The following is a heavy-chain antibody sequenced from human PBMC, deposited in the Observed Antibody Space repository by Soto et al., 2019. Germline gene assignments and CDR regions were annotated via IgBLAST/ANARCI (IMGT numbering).Heavy chain of an antibody. CDR3: ARAPSGWYYFDY. V-gene: IGHV4-39*01. Sequence: PSEPLSLTCTVSGGSISSRSYYWGWIRQPPGKGLEWIGSIYYSGSTYYNPSLKSRVTISVDTSKNQFSLKLSSVTAADTAVYYCARAPSGWYYFDYWGQGTLVTVSS. D-gene: IGHD6-19*01. CDR2: IYYSGST. J-gene: IGHJ4*02. CDR1: GGSISSRSYY.